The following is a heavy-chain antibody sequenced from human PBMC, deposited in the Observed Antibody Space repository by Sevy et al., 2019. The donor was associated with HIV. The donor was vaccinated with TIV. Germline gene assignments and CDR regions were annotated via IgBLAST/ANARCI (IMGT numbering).Heavy chain of an antibody. CDR3: AGGRYDSSGSFDAFDI. V-gene: IGHV3-23*01. Sequence: EGSLRLSCAASGFTFSSYAMNWVRQAPGKGLEWVSTIFGSGGGTYYADSVKGRFTISRDNSKNTLYLQMNSLRAEDTAVYYCAGGRYDSSGSFDAFDIWGQGTMVTVSS. J-gene: IGHJ3*02. D-gene: IGHD3-22*01. CDR1: GFTFSSYA. CDR2: IFGSGGGT.